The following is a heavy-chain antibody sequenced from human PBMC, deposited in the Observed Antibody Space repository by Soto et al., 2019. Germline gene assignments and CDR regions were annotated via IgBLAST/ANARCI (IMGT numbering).Heavy chain of an antibody. CDR3: ARDGVGATTFFGYFDY. CDR2: TRHDGSNT. CDR1: GFTFSGYG. V-gene: IGHV3-33*01. J-gene: IGHJ4*02. Sequence: QVQLVESGGGVVQPGRSLRLSCAASGFTFSGYGMHWVRQAPGKGLEWVAITRHDGSNTYYADSVRGRFTISRDNSKKTLYLQMDSQRAEDTAVYYCARDGVGATTFFGYFDYWGQGTLVTVSS. D-gene: IGHD1-26*01.